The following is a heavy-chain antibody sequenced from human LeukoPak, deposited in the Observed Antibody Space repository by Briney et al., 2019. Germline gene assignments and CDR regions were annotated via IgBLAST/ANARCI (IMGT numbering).Heavy chain of an antibody. J-gene: IGHJ4*02. Sequence: GGSLRLSCAASGFTFSSYGMSWVRQAPGKGLEWVSAISGSGGTTYYADSVKGRFTISRDNSMNTLYLQMNSLRAEDTAVYSCAKDRLGALLYFDSWGQGTLVTVSS. CDR1: GFTFSSYG. V-gene: IGHV3-23*01. D-gene: IGHD1-26*01. CDR3: AKDRLGALLYFDS. CDR2: ISGSGGTT.